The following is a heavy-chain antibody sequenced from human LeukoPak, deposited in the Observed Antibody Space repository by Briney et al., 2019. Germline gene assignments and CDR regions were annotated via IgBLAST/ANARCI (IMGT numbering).Heavy chain of an antibody. CDR3: ARDRGDGYNYFDY. Sequence: GGSLRLSCAASGFTFSSYAMHWVRQAPGKGLEWVAVISYDGSNKYYADSVKGRFTISRDNSKNTLYLQMNSLRAVDTAVYYCARDRGDGYNYFDYWGQGTLVTVSS. D-gene: IGHD5-24*01. V-gene: IGHV3-30-3*01. J-gene: IGHJ4*02. CDR1: GFTFSSYA. CDR2: ISYDGSNK.